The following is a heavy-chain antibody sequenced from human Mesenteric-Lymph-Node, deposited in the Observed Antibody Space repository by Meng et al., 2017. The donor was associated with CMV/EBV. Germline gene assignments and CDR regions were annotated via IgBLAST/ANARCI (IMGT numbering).Heavy chain of an antibody. CDR1: TFTFSNYW. D-gene: IGHD4-11*01. CDR3: ARDMNMDSNYVYYYYSMDV. Sequence: GGSLRLSCAASTFTFSNYWMSWVRQAPGKGLEWVANINQDGSVKYSVDSVKGRFTISRDNSKNTLYLQMNSLRVEDTAVYYCARDMNMDSNYVYYYYSMDVWGQGTTVTVSS. V-gene: IGHV3-7*03. CDR2: INQDGSVK. J-gene: IGHJ6*02.